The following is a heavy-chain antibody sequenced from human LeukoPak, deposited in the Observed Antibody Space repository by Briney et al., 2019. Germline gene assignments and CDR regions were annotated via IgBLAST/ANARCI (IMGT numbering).Heavy chain of an antibody. D-gene: IGHD3-10*01. V-gene: IGHV3-23*01. J-gene: IGHJ3*02. CDR3: ARDRVYASGSRDAFGI. CDR2: ISGSGTST. Sequence: GGSLRLSCAASGFALSSYGVSWVRQAPGTGLGGVSGISGSGTSTYYADSVKGRFTISRDNSKSTLYLQMNSLRAEDTAVYYCARDRVYASGSRDAFGIWGQGTMVAVSS. CDR1: GFALSSYG.